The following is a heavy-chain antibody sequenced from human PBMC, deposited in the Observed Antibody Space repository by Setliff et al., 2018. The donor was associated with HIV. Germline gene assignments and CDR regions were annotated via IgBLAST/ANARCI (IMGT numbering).Heavy chain of an antibody. CDR1: GGSISSSSYY. J-gene: IGHJ4*02. D-gene: IGHD6-13*01. Sequence: SETLSLTCTVSGGSISSSSYYWSWIRQPPGKGLEWIGEINHSGSTNYNPSLKSRVTISVDTSKNQFSLKVTSVTAADTAVYYCVTSSSWSSRLNFWGQGMLVTVSS. V-gene: IGHV4-39*07. CDR3: VTSSSWSSRLNF. CDR2: INHSGST.